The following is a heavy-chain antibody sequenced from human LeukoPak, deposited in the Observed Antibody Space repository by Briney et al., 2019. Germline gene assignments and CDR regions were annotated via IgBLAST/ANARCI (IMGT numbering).Heavy chain of an antibody. Sequence: PGGSLRLSCAASGFTISSNYMSCVRQAPGKGLEWGSVIYSGGTTYYADSVKGRFTISRDNSKNTLHLQMDSLRAEDTAVYYCARDQYSYAHAAHWGQGTLVTVSS. D-gene: IGHD5-18*01. CDR2: IYSGGTT. V-gene: IGHV3-66*01. CDR3: ARDQYSYAHAAH. J-gene: IGHJ4*02. CDR1: GFTISSNY.